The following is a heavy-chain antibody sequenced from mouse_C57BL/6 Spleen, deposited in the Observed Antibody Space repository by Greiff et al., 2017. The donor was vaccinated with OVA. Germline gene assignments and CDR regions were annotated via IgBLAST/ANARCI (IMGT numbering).Heavy chain of an antibody. CDR3: GGQIGTVADY. V-gene: IGHV5-6*02. CDR1: GFTFSSYG. J-gene: IGHJ2*01. CDR2: ISSGGSST. Sequence: EVKVEESGGDLVKPGGSLKLSCAASGFTFSSYGMSWVRQTPDKRLEWVATISSGGSSTYYPDTVKGRFTISRDNAKNTLYLQLSSLKSADTAMYYCGGQIGTVADYWGKGTTLTVSS. D-gene: IGHD1-1*01.